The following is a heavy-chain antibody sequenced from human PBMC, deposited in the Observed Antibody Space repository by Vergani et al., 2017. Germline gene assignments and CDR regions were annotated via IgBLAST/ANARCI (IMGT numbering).Heavy chain of an antibody. D-gene: IGHD2-2*01. J-gene: IGHJ5*02. CDR3: ALAESSTSCINSVCITPETGSWFDP. V-gene: IGHV1-2*02. CDR1: GYTFTGYY. Sequence: QVQLVQSGAEVKKPGASVKLSCKASGYTFTGYYIHWVRQAPGRGLEWMGWINPHSGDTNYAHKFQGRVTMTRDTSISTAYMELSSLRSEDTAMYYCALAESSTSCINSVCITPETGSWFDPWGQGTLVTVSS. CDR2: INPHSGDT.